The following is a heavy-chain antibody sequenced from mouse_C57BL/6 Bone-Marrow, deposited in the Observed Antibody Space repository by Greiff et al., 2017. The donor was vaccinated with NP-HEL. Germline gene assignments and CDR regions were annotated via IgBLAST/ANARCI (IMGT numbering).Heavy chain of an antibody. D-gene: IGHD2-4*01. V-gene: IGHV1-5*01. CDR1: GYTFTSYW. CDR3: TGDYDRFAY. J-gene: IGHJ3*01. Sequence: EVQLQQSGTVLARPGASVKMSCKTSGYTFTSYWMHWVKQRPGQGLAWIGAIYPGNSDTSYNQKFQGKAKLTAVTSASTAYMELSSLTNEDSAVYYCTGDYDRFAYWGQGTLVTVSA. CDR2: IYPGNSDT.